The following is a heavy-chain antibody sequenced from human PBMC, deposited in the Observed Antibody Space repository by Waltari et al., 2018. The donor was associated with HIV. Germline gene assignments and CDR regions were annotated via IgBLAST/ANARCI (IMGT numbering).Heavy chain of an antibody. Sequence: EVQLVESGGGLVQPGRSLRLSCAASGFTFDDYAMHWVRQAPGKGLEWVSGISWNSGSIGYADSVKGRFTISRDNAKNSLYLQMNSLRAEDTALYYCAKGGRAVVYAFDIWGQGTMVTVSS. J-gene: IGHJ3*02. D-gene: IGHD6-19*01. CDR3: AKGGRAVVYAFDI. CDR1: GFTFDDYA. V-gene: IGHV3-9*01. CDR2: ISWNSGSI.